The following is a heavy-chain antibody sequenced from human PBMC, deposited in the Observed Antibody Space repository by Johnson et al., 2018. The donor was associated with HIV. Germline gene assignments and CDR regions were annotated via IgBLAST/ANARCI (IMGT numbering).Heavy chain of an antibody. CDR3: AKGSGYYAAFDI. CDR2: RWDDGSKK. D-gene: IGHD3-22*01. J-gene: IGHJ3*02. CDR1: GFTFNSYG. V-gene: IGHV3-30*02. Sequence: QVQLVESGGGFVQPGGSLRLACAASGFTFNSYGMHWVRQAPGKGLEWVAGRWDDGSKKDYTDSMKGRFTISRDNSKNTLYLQMNSLRTEDTAVYCCAKGSGYYAAFDIWGQGTMVTVSS.